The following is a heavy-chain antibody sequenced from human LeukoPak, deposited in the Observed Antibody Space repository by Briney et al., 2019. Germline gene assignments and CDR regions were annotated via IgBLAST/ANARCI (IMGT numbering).Heavy chain of an antibody. CDR1: AYTFTSYG. J-gene: IGHJ4*02. V-gene: IGHV1-18*01. D-gene: IGHD3-9*01. CDR2: ISAYNGDT. Sequence: ASVKVSCKASAYTFTSYGISWVRQAPGQGLEWMGWISAYNGDTYFAQKLQGRVTMTTDTSTSTAYMDLRSLRSDDTAMYYCARDQAATNTQVRFCLDWGQGTLVTVSS. CDR3: ARDQAATNTQVRFCLD.